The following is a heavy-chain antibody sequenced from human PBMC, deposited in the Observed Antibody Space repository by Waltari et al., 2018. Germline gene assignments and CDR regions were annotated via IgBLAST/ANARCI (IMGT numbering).Heavy chain of an antibody. CDR2: IFSSGNA. CDR3: ARLGYNNENYYIGFDY. CDR1: GGSISNKYYS. D-gene: IGHD2-15*01. Sequence: QLQLQDSGPGLLKPSVPLSLTCGVTGGSISNKYYSWAWFPQPPGQGLEWICNIFSSGNAKYIPSLKSRVTISVDTSKNNFSLKLSSVTAADTAVYYCARLGYNNENYYIGFDYLGQGTLVIVSS. V-gene: IGHV4-39*01. J-gene: IGHJ4*02.